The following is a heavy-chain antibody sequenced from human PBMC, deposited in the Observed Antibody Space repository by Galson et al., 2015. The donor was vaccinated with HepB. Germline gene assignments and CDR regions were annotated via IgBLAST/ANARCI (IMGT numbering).Heavy chain of an antibody. Sequence: SLRLSCAASGFTFSSYGMHWVRQAPGKGLEWVAVISYDGSNKYYADSVKGRFTISRDNSKNTLYLQMNSLRAEDTAVYYCAKDPGDGARTDYFDYWGQGTLVTVSS. D-gene: IGHD3-10*01. CDR1: GFTFSSYG. CDR2: ISYDGSNK. V-gene: IGHV3-30*18. CDR3: AKDPGDGARTDYFDY. J-gene: IGHJ4*02.